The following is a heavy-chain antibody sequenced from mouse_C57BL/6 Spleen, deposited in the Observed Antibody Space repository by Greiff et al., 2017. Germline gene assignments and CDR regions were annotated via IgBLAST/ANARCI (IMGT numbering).Heavy chain of an antibody. Sequence: QVQLKQSGAELMKPGASVKLSCKATGYTFTGYWIEWVKQRPGHGLEWIGEILPGSGSTNYNEKFKGKATFTADTSSNTAYMQLSSLTTEDSAIYYCARGHYCSSSPFYAMDYWGQGTSVTVSS. CDR3: ARGHYCSSSPFYAMDY. CDR1: GYTFTGYW. J-gene: IGHJ4*01. D-gene: IGHD1-1*01. CDR2: ILPGSGST. V-gene: IGHV1-9*01.